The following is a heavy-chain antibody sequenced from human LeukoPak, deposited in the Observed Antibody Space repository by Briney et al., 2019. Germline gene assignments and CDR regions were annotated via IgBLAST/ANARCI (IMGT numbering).Heavy chain of an antibody. CDR2: IYYSGRT. CDR1: GGSISSSSYY. CDR3: ARDLGYSSGWYEGGHFDY. V-gene: IGHV4-39*02. D-gene: IGHD6-19*01. J-gene: IGHJ4*02. Sequence: SETLSLTCTVSGGSISSSSYYWGWIRQPPGMGLEWIGSIYYSGRTYYNPSFKSRVTISVDTTKNQFSLKLSSVTAADTAVYYCARDLGYSSGWYEGGHFDYWGQGTLVTVSS.